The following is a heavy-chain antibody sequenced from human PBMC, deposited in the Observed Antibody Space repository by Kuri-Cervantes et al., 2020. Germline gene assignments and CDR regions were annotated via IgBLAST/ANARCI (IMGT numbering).Heavy chain of an antibody. CDR3: ARGQARIWYGMDG. V-gene: IGHV1-8*02. D-gene: IGHD3-16*01. Sequence: AAVKVSCKASAGTFSSNAITWVRQATGQGLEWMGWMNPNSGNTGYAQKLHGRVTMTRNTTISIAYMELSSLRSEDTAVNYCARGQARIWYGMDGWGQGTTVTVSS. CDR1: AGTFSSNA. J-gene: IGHJ6*02. CDR2: MNPNSGNT.